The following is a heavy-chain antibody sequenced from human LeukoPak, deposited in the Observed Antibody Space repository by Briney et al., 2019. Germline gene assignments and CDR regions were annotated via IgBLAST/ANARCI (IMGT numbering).Heavy chain of an antibody. CDR1: GFTFSSYG. CDR2: ISGSGGST. D-gene: IGHD3-3*01. Sequence: GGSLRLSCAASGFTFSSYGMSWVRQAPGKGLEWVSAISGSGGSTYYADSVKGRFTISRDNSKNTLYLQMNSLRAEDTAVYYCAKESGDFWSGYRALDYWGQGTLVTVSS. CDR3: AKESGDFWSGYRALDY. J-gene: IGHJ4*02. V-gene: IGHV3-23*01.